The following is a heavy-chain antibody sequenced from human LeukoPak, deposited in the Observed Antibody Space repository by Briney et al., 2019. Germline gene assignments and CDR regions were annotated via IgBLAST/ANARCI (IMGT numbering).Heavy chain of an antibody. CDR1: GYTFTSYY. J-gene: IGHJ6*02. CDR3: ARDSPVWSGSYYYYYGMDV. V-gene: IGHV1-2*02. CDR2: INPNSGGT. Sequence: ASVKVSCKASGYTFTSYYMHWVRQAPGQGLEWMGWINPNSGGTNYAQKFQGRVTMTRDTSISTAYMELSRLRSDDTAVYYCARDSPVWSGSYYYYYGMDVWGQGTTVTVSS. D-gene: IGHD3-3*01.